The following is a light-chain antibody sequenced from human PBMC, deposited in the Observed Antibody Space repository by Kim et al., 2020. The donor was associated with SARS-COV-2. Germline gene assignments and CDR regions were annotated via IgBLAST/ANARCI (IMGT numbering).Light chain of an antibody. CDR3: SSYTAFNTII. V-gene: IGLV2-14*04. J-gene: IGLJ2*01. CDR1: RNEIGQQNY. Sequence: QSFTISCTGSRNEIGQQNYIAWYQQHPGKAPKVIIYSVSLRPSGVSGRFSGSKSGYMASLTISGLQAEDEADYYCSSYTAFNTIIFGGGTKVTVL. CDR2: SVS.